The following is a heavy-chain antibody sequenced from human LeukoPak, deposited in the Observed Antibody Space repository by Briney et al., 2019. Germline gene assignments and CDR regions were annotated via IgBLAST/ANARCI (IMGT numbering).Heavy chain of an antibody. CDR3: ARANYDYVWGSYRYTAYFDY. V-gene: IGHV4-30-4*01. D-gene: IGHD3-16*02. Sequence: KPSQTLSLTCTVSGGSISSGDYYWSWIRQPPGKGLEWIGYIYYSGSTYYNPSLKSRVTISVDTSKNQFSLKLSSATAADTAVYYCARANYDYVWGSYRYTAYFDYWGQGTLVTVSS. J-gene: IGHJ4*02. CDR2: IYYSGST. CDR1: GGSISSGDYY.